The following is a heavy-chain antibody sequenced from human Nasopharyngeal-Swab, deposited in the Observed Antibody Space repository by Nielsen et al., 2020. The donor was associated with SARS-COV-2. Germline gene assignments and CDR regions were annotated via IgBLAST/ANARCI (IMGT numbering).Heavy chain of an antibody. D-gene: IGHD1-26*01. V-gene: IGHV3-30*18. J-gene: IGHJ6*03. CDR3: AKAALIGNYFYYYYYMDV. Sequence: WIRQPPGKGLEWVAVISYDGSNKYYADSVKGRFTISRDNSKITLYLQMNSLRAEDTAVYYCAKAALIGNYFYYYYYMDVWGKGTTVTVSS. CDR2: ISYDGSNK.